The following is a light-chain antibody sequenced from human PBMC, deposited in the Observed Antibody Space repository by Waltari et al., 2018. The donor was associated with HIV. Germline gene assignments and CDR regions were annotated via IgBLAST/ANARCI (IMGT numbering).Light chain of an antibody. Sequence: QSALTQPASVSGSPGQSITISCTGTSSDVGGYNYVFWYQQHPGKAPKLMIYEVSNRPSGVSNRFSGSKSGNTASLTISGLQAEEEADYYCSSYTSSSTRVFGGGTNLTVL. CDR3: SSYTSSSTRV. CDR1: SSDVGGYNY. CDR2: EVS. J-gene: IGLJ3*02. V-gene: IGLV2-14*01.